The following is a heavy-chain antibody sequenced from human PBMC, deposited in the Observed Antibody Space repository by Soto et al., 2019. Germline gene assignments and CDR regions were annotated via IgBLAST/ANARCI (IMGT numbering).Heavy chain of an antibody. CDR1: GGSFSGYY. CDR2: INHSGST. J-gene: IGHJ4*02. Sequence: PSETVYLTCAVYGGSFSGYYWSWIRQPPGKGLEWIGEINHSGSTNYNPSLKSRVTISVDTSKNQFSLKLSSVTAADTAVYYCARFSYYDYVDYWGQGTLVTVSS. CDR3: ARFSYYDYVDY. D-gene: IGHD3-16*01. V-gene: IGHV4-34*01.